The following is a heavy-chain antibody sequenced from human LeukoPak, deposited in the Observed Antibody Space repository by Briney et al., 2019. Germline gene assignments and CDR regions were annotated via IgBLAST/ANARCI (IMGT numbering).Heavy chain of an antibody. CDR3: ARDLVVAATPDY. V-gene: IGHV4-38-2*02. Sequence: PSETLSLTCAVSAYSISSGYYWGWIRQPPGKGLEWIGTIYRSGSTYYNSSLQSRVTISVDTSKNQFSLKLRSVTAADTAVYYCARDLVVAATPDYWGQGTLVTVSS. CDR2: IYRSGST. D-gene: IGHD2-15*01. J-gene: IGHJ4*02. CDR1: AYSISSGYY.